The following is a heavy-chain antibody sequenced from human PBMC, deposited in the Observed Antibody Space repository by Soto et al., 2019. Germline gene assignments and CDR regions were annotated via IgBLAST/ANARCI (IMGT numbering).Heavy chain of an antibody. J-gene: IGHJ4*02. CDR1: GLTFSNYW. CDR2: IKQDGSEQ. Sequence: EVQLVDSGGGLVQPGGSLRLSCAASGLTFSNYWMSWVRQAPGKGLEWVANIKQDGSEQYYSDSVKGRFTISRDNAKNSLYLQMNSLRAEDTAVYYCAGDRPQEKPLPGYWGQGTLVTVSS. CDR3: AGDRPQEKPLPGY. V-gene: IGHV3-7*01.